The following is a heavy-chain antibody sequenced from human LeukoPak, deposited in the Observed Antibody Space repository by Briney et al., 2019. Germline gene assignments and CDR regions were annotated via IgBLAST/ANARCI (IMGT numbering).Heavy chain of an antibody. D-gene: IGHD3-10*02. CDR2: ISGSSSTI. V-gene: IGHV3-48*04. CDR1: GITFSSYS. Sequence: GGSLRLSCEASGITFSSYSMNRVRQAPGKGLEWVSYISGSSSTIYYADSVKGRFTISRDNAKNSLYLQMNSLRAEDTAVYYCAELGITMIGGVWGKGTTVTISS. CDR3: AELGITMIGGV. J-gene: IGHJ6*04.